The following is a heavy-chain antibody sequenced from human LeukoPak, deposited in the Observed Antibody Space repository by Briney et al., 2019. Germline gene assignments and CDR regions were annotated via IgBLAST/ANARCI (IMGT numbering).Heavy chain of an antibody. CDR1: GFTFNNYG. CDR2: ISYDGSKK. D-gene: IGHD2-2*01. V-gene: IGHV3-30*18. CDR3: AKDPSPYCSSTSCYFYYGMDV. Sequence: GGSLRPSCAASGFTFNNYGMHWVRQAPGKGLEWVAVISYDGSKKSYADSVKGRFTISRDNSKNTLYLQMNSLRAEDTAVYYCAKDPSPYCSSTSCYFYYGMDVWGQGTTVIVSS. J-gene: IGHJ6*02.